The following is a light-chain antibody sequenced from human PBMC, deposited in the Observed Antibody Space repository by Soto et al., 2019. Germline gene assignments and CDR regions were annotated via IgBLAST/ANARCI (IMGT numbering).Light chain of an antibody. CDR1: QNIYTGY. J-gene: IGKJ3*01. CDR2: GAS. Sequence: RASQNIYTGYLAWYQQKPGQAPRLLISGASDRATGIPDRFTGSGSGTDFTLTISRLEPEDFAVYYCQQFSGSLTFGPGTKVDIK. V-gene: IGKV3-20*01. CDR3: QQFSGSLT.